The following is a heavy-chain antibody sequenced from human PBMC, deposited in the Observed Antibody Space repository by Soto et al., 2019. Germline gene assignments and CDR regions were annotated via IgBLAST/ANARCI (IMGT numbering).Heavy chain of an antibody. CDR3: SLRHYGSGEDYYYYGMDV. D-gene: IGHD3-10*01. CDR1: GGTFSSYA. Sequence: ASVKVSCKASGGTFSSYAISWVRQAPGQGLEWMGGIIPIFGTANYAQKFQGRVTITADESTSTAYMELSSLRSEDTAVYYCSLRHYGSGEDYYYYGMDVWGQGTTVTVSS. J-gene: IGHJ6*02. V-gene: IGHV1-69*13. CDR2: IIPIFGTA.